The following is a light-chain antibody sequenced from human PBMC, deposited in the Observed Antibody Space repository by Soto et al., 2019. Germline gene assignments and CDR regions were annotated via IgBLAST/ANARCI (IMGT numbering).Light chain of an antibody. Sequence: ETVLTQSPGTVSLSPGESATLSCRASQSIGKSYLAWFQHKPGQAPRLLIYGASTRATGIPDRFRGSGSGTEFTLTVSRLESEDFAVYYCQQYAESPLTFGGGTKVEIK. CDR3: QQYAESPLT. J-gene: IGKJ4*01. CDR2: GAS. CDR1: QSIGKSY. V-gene: IGKV3-20*01.